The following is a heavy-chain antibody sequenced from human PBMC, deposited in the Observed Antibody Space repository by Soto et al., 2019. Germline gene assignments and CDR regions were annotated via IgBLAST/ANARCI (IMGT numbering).Heavy chain of an antibody. CDR1: GGSISGTTYS. CDR3: ARGQGAAAGHSNFDY. CDR2: IYDSGNT. J-gene: IGHJ4*02. Sequence: QLQLQESGSGLVKPSQTLSLTCAVSGGSISGTTYSWSWIRQPPGKGLEWIGYIYDSGNTYYNPSLKSQFSGAVDRSKNQFSLKLSSVTAADTAVYYCARGQGAAAGHSNFDYWGQGALVTVSS. D-gene: IGHD6-13*01. V-gene: IGHV4-30-2*01.